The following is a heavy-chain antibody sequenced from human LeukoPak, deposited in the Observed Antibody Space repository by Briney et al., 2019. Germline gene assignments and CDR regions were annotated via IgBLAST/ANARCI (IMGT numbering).Heavy chain of an antibody. CDR2: IWYDGSNK. CDR1: GFTFSSYG. V-gene: IGHV3-33*01. J-gene: IGHJ4*02. CDR3: ARALPPPSLCSGGSCYWGIDY. Sequence: PGGSLRLSCAASGFTFSSYGMHWVRQAPGKGLEWVAVIWYDGSNKYYADSVKGRFTISRDNSKNTLYLQMNSLRAEDTAVYYCARALPPPSLCSGGSCYWGIDYWGQGTLVTVSS. D-gene: IGHD2-15*01.